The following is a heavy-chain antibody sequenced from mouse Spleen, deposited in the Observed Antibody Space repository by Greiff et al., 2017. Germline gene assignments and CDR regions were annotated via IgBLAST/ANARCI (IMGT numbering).Heavy chain of an antibody. CDR1: GFSLTSYG. CDR3: AKEDYYGSSAYFDY. D-gene: IGHD1-1*01. J-gene: IGHJ2*01. Sequence: QVQLKESGPSLVQPSQSLSITCTVSGFSLTSYGVHWVRQSPGKGLEWLGVIWRGGSTDYNAAFMSRLSITKDNSKSQVFFKMNSLQADDTAIYYCAKEDYYGSSAYFDYWGQGTTLTVSS. CDR2: IWRGGST. V-gene: IGHV2-5-1*01.